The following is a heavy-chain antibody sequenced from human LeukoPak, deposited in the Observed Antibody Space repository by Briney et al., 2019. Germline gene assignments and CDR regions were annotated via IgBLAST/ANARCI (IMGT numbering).Heavy chain of an antibody. J-gene: IGHJ4*02. CDR3: SRRLDY. CDR2: IKQDGSEK. V-gene: IGHV3-7*01. CDR1: GFPFSDSW. Sequence: PGGSLRLPCAASGFPFSDSWMDWVRQAPGKGMEWVANIKQDGSEKHYADSVKGRFTISRDNAKNSLFLQMNGLRAEDTAVYYCSRRLDYWGQGALVTVSS.